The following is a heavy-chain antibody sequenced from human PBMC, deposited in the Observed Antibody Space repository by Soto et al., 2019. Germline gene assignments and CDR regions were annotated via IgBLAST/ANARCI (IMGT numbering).Heavy chain of an antibody. CDR1: GGSISSYY. CDR3: GRGKYSDYKLPLFAC. D-gene: IGHD5-12*01. Sequence: SETLSLTCTVSGGSISSYYWSWIRQPPGKGLEWIGYIYYSGSTNYNPSLKSRVTISVDTSKNQFSLKLRSVTAADTAVYYCGRGKYSDYKLPLFACWAQGPLVPVS. J-gene: IGHJ4*02. V-gene: IGHV4-59*01. CDR2: IYYSGST.